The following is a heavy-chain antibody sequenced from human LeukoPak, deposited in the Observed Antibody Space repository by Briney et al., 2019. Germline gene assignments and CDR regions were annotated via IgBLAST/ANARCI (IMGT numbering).Heavy chain of an antibody. D-gene: IGHD4-17*01. CDR3: ARDSPGPNGDYVASY. CDR1: GGSVSDYY. CDR2: IYHTGST. J-gene: IGHJ4*02. Sequence: SETLSLTCTISGGSVSDYYWSWIRQSPGKGLEWIGYIYHTGSTSYSPSLKSRVTISADTSQNQFSLKLSSVTAEDTAVYYCARDSPGPNGDYVASYWGQGTLVTVSS. V-gene: IGHV4-59*02.